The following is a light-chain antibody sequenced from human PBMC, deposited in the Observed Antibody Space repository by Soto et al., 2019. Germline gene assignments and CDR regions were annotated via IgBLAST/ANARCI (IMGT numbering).Light chain of an antibody. V-gene: IGKV1-39*01. CDR3: QQSYSTPLT. J-gene: IGKJ4*01. CDR2: AAS. Sequence: DIQMTQSPSSLPASVGDRVTITCRASQSISSYLNWYQQKPGKAPKLLIYAASSLQSGVPSRFSGSGSGTDFTLTISSLQPEDFATYYCQQSYSTPLTFVGGTKVDIK. CDR1: QSISSY.